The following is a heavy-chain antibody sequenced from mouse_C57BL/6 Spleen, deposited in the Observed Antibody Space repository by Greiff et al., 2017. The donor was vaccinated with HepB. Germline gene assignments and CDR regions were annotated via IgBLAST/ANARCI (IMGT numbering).Heavy chain of an antibody. CDR3: ARTYDYDRNYFDY. CDR2: IYPRSGNT. V-gene: IGHV1-81*01. Sequence: QVQLKESGAELARPGASVKLSCKASGYTFTSYGISWVKQRTGQGLEWIGEIYPRSGNTYYNEKFKGKATLTADKTSSKAYMELRSLTSEDSAVYFCARTYDYDRNYFDYWGQGTTLTVSS. CDR1: GYTFTSYG. D-gene: IGHD2-4*01. J-gene: IGHJ2*01.